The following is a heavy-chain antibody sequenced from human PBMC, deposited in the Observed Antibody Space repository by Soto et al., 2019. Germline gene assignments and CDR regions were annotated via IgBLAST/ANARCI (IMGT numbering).Heavy chain of an antibody. CDR1: GFSLSTRGMC. CDR2: IDWDDDK. Sequence: SGPTLVNPTQTLTLTCTFSGFSLSTRGMCVSWIRQPPGKALEWLARIDWDDDKYYSTYLKTRLTISKDTSKNQVVLTMTNMDPVDTATYYCARMTSGYDNKYHYCGLDGWGQGTTVTVSS. V-gene: IGHV2-70*11. J-gene: IGHJ6*02. D-gene: IGHD5-12*01. CDR3: ARMTSGYDNKYHYCGLDG.